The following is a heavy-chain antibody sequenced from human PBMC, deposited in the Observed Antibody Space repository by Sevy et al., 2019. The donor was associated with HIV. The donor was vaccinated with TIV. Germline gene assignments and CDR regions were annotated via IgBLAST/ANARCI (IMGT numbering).Heavy chain of an antibody. J-gene: IGHJ6*02. Sequence: GGSLRLSCAASGFTFDDYAMHWVRQAPGKGLEWVSGISWNSSSIGYADSVKGRFTISRDNAKNSLYLQMNSLRAEDTALYYCAKDKGYCTNGVCYTSYYYYGMDVWGQGTTVTVSS. V-gene: IGHV3-9*01. CDR3: AKDKGYCTNGVCYTSYYYYGMDV. CDR1: GFTFDDYA. CDR2: ISWNSSSI. D-gene: IGHD2-8*01.